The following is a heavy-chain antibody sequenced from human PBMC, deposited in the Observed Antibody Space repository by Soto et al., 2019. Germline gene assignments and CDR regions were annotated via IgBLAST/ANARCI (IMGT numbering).Heavy chain of an antibody. V-gene: IGHV6-1*01. D-gene: IGHD4-17*01. CDR2: TYYRSKWYN. Sequence: PSQTLSLTCAISGDSVSSNSAAWNWIRQSPSRDLEWLGRTYYRSKWYNDYAVSVKSRITINPDTSKNQFSLQLNSVTPEDTAVYYCARVLTTVTTLSGYYYGMDVWGQGTTVTVS. CDR1: GDSVSSNSAA. J-gene: IGHJ6*02. CDR3: ARVLTTVTTLSGYYYGMDV.